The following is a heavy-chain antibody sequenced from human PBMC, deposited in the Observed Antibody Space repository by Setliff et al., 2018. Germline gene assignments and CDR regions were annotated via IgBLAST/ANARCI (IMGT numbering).Heavy chain of an antibody. CDR3: ARSPAVLGIVYLDP. Sequence: SVKVSCKASGDSFNNYAIGWVRQAPGQGLEWMGGIIPMFGTPAYAQKFQDRVTITTDESTSTAYMELDSLRSEDTAVYYCARSPAVLGIVYLDPWGQGTLVTVSS. V-gene: IGHV1-69*05. D-gene: IGHD2-15*01. CDR1: GDSFNNYA. J-gene: IGHJ5*02. CDR2: IIPMFGTP.